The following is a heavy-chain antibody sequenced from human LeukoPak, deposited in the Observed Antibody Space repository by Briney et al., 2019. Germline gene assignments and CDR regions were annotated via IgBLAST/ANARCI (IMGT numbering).Heavy chain of an antibody. D-gene: IGHD3-3*01. Sequence: PSETLSLTCTVSGYSISSGYYWGWIRQPPGKGLEWIGSIYHSGSTYYNPSLKSRVTISVDTSKNQFSLKLSSVTAADTAVYYCARGQATIFGVVISAYFDYWGQGTLVTVSS. CDR2: IYHSGST. J-gene: IGHJ4*02. V-gene: IGHV4-38-2*02. CDR3: ARGQATIFGVVISAYFDY. CDR1: GYSISSGYY.